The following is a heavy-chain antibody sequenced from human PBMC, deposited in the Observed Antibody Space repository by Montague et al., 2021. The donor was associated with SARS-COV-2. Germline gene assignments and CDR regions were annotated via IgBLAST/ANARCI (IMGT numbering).Heavy chain of an antibody. CDR3: ATQEDPSGWIPGPFDF. CDR1: GGSISGSSYY. J-gene: IGHJ4*02. CDR2: IYYRGST. D-gene: IGHD6-19*01. V-gene: IGHV4-39*01. Sequence: SETLSLTCTVSGGSISGSSYYWAWIRQPPGKGLEWIGSIYYRGSTYYNPSLKSRVFISVETSKNQLSLTLTSVTAADTAVYYCATQEDPSGWIPGPFDFWGQGTLLSVSS.